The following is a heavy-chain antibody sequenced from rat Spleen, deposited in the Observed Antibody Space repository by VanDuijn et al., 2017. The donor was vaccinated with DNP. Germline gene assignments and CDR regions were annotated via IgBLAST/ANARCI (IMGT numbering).Heavy chain of an antibody. Sequence: EVQLVESGVGLVQPGKSLKLSCAASGFTFSNFGMYWIRQAPTKGLEWVASISPSDVNTYYRNSVKGRFTISRDGAKSTLYLQMDSLRSEDTATYYCATEDYGYPFAYWGQGVMVTVSS. CDR2: ISPSDVNT. J-gene: IGHJ2*01. D-gene: IGHD1-6*01. CDR3: ATEDYGYPFAY. CDR1: GFTFSNFG. V-gene: IGHV5-19*01.